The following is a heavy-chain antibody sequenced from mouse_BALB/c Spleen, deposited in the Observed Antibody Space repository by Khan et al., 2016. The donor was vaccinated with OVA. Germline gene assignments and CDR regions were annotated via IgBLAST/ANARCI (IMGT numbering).Heavy chain of an antibody. J-gene: IGHJ3*01. D-gene: IGHD1-1*01. V-gene: IGHV5-6*01. CDR2: ISSGGDYT. CDR1: GFTFSTYA. Sequence: EVQLQESGGDLVKPGGPLKLSCAASGFTFSTYAMSWVRQTPEKRLEWVATISSGGDYTYYPDSVKGRFTLSRDNTKNTLYLQMRSLKSEDTAMYYGAKNNYGPFAYWGQGTLVTVSA. CDR3: AKNNYGPFAY.